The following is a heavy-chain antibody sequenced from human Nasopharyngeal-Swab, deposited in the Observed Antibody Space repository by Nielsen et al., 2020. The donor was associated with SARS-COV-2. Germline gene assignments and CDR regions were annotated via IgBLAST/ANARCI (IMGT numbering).Heavy chain of an antibody. D-gene: IGHD3-10*01. CDR3: AKKFGSFGMDA. J-gene: IGHJ6*02. CDR2: INPNSGGT. Sequence: ASVKVSCKASGYTFTGHYIHWVRQAPGQGLEWMGWINPNSGGTNYAQKFQGRVTMTRDTSISTAYMELRSLTFDDTAVYYCAKKFGSFGMDAWGQGTTVTVSS. CDR1: GYTFTGHY. V-gene: IGHV1-2*02.